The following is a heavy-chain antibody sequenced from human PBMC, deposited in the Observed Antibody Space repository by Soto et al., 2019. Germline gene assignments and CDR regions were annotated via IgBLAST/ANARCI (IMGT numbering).Heavy chain of an antibody. CDR2: IRTKSNGYAT. Sequence: CRASWVTFIGLGIRRIRQTTGKGLEWIARIRTKSNGYATTYAASVKGRFTISRDDSKNMAYLQMNGLKTEDTAMYYCSRVEYVTSSPIGWGQGTLVTVSS. CDR3: SRVEYVTSSPIG. D-gene: IGHD6-6*01. V-gene: IGHV3-73*01. CDR1: WVTFIGLG. J-gene: IGHJ4*02.